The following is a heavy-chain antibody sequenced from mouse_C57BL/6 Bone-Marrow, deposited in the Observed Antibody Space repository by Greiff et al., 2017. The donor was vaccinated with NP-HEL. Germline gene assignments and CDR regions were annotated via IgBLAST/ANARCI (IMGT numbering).Heavy chain of an antibody. V-gene: IGHV5-12*01. J-gene: IGHJ3*01. D-gene: IGHD2-3*01. Sequence: EVKLMESGGGLVQPGGSLKLSCAASGFTFSDYYMYWVRQTPEKRLEWVAYISNCGGSTYYPDTVKGRFTISRDNAKNTLYLQMSRLKSEDTAMYYCARHERDGYYLAWFAYWGQGTLVTVSA. CDR2: ISNCGGST. CDR1: GFTFSDYY. CDR3: ARHERDGYYLAWFAY.